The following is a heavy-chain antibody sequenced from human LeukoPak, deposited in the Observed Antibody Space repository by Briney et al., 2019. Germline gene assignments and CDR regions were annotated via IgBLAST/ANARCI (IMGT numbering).Heavy chain of an antibody. D-gene: IGHD5-12*01. V-gene: IGHV3-33*06. J-gene: IGHJ4*02. CDR1: GLTFSSYG. CDR2: IWYDGSNK. Sequence: PGGSLRLSCAASGLTFSSYGMRWVRQAPGKGLEWVGDIWYDGSNKYYADSVKGRFTISRDNSQSTLYLQMNSLRAEETAVYFCAKWLEEGTYYFDYWGQGTLVTVSS. CDR3: AKWLEEGTYYFDY.